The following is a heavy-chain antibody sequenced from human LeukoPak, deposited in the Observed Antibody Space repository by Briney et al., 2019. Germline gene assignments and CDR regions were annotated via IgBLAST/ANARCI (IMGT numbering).Heavy chain of an antibody. J-gene: IGHJ6*02. CDR1: GFTLSSYS. D-gene: IGHD3-3*01. CDR3: ARLRFLEWLPGMDV. V-gene: IGHV3-21*01. CDR2: ISSSSSYI. Sequence: PGGSLRLSCAASGFTLSSYSMNWVRQAPGKGLEWVSSISSSSSYIYYADSVKGRFTISRDNAKNSLYLQMNSLRAEDTAVYYCARLRFLEWLPGMDVWGQGTTVTVSS.